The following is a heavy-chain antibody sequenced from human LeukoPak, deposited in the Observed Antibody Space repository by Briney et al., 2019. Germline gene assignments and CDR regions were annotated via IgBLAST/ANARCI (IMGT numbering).Heavy chain of an antibody. CDR1: GYTFTCYY. D-gene: IGHD5-18*01. J-gene: IGHJ4*02. CDR2: MNPNSGGT. Sequence: ASVKVSCKASGYTFTCYYMHWVRQAPGQGLEWMGWMNPNSGGTNYAQKFQGRVTMTRDTSISTAYMELSRLRSDDTAVYYCARSWIQLWLFDYWGQGTLVTVSS. CDR3: ARSWIQLWLFDY. V-gene: IGHV1-2*02.